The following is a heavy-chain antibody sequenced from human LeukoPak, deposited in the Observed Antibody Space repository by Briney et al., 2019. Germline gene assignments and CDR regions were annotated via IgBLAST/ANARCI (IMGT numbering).Heavy chain of an antibody. Sequence: PSETLSLTCAVSGGSISSGGYYWSWIRQHPGTGLEWIGYIYYSGSTYYNPSLKSRVTISVDTSKNQFSLKLSSVTAADTAVYYCARDGVDTAMDRGLDYWGQGTLVTVSS. CDR3: ARDGVDTAMDRGLDY. V-gene: IGHV4-31*11. CDR2: IYYSGST. J-gene: IGHJ4*02. CDR1: GGSISSGGYY. D-gene: IGHD5-18*01.